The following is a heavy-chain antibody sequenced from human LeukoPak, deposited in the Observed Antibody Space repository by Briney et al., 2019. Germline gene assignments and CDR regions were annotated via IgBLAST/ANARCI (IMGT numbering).Heavy chain of an antibody. CDR1: GGSISRGGFS. D-gene: IGHD3-10*01. Sequence: PSETLSLTCVVSGGSISRGGFSWSWIRQAPGKGLEWIGFIYYSGNTYYNPPLKSRLTISLDTSKNQFSLKPSSVTAADTAVYYCARVVRGFGEFTQPGGDWFDPWGQGTLVTVSS. CDR3: ARVVRGFGEFTQPGGDWFDP. V-gene: IGHV4-30-4*07. CDR2: IYYSGNT. J-gene: IGHJ5*02.